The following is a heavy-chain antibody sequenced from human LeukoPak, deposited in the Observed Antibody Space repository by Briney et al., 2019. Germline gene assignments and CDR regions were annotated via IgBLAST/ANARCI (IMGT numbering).Heavy chain of an antibody. CDR1: GFTVSSNY. Sequence: SGGSLRLSCAASGFTVSSNYMSWVRQAPGKGLEWVSVIHSGGSTYYRDSVKGRFTISRDNSKNTLYLQMNSLRAEDTAIYYCAKYVSAKGPPYGLDVWGQGTTVTVSS. V-gene: IGHV3-53*01. CDR3: AKYVSAKGPPYGLDV. D-gene: IGHD2/OR15-2a*01. J-gene: IGHJ6*02. CDR2: IHSGGST.